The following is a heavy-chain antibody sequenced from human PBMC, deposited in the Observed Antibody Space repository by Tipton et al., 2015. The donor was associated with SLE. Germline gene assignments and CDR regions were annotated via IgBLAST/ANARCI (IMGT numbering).Heavy chain of an antibody. CDR3: ARHSSSWSFDY. CDR2: IYSGGST. V-gene: IGHV3-66*04. D-gene: IGHD6-13*01. J-gene: IGHJ4*02. Sequence: SLRLSCAASGFTVSSNYMSWVRQAPGKGLEWVSVIYSGGSTYYADSVKGRFTISRDNSKNTLYLQMNSLRAEDTAVYYCARHSSSWSFDYWVQGTLVTVSS. CDR1: GFTVSSNY.